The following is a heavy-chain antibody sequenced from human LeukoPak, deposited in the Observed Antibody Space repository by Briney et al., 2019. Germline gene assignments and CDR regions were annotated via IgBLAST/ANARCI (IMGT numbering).Heavy chain of an antibody. CDR2: FDPEDGET. Sequence: ASVKVSCKVSGYTLTELSMHWVRQAPGKGLEWMGGFDPEDGETIYAQKFQGRVTMTEDTSTDTAYMELSSLRSEDTAVYYCARDQESTIAGRSSGMDVWGQGTTVTVSS. D-gene: IGHD6-6*01. J-gene: IGHJ6*02. CDR3: ARDQESTIAGRSSGMDV. V-gene: IGHV1-24*01. CDR1: GYTLTELS.